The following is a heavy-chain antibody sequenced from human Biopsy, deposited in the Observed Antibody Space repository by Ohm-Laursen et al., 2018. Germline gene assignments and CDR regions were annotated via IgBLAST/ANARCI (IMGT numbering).Heavy chain of an antibody. D-gene: IGHD6-19*01. Sequence: GASVKVSCKASGYSFTSSYMHWVRQAPGQGLEWMGMINPSGSTTSYPQIFQGRVTMTRDTSKSTVYMELSSLRSADTAVYFCARNTGWYGDLYYFDYWGQGTLVTVSS. CDR2: INPSGSTT. CDR1: GYSFTSSY. CDR3: ARNTGWYGDLYYFDY. J-gene: IGHJ4*02. V-gene: IGHV1-46*01.